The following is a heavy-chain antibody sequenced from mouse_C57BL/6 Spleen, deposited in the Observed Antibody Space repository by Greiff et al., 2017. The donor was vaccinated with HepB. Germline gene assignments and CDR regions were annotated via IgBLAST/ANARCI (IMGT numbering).Heavy chain of an antibody. CDR1: GYTFTSYG. D-gene: IGHD1-1*01. J-gene: IGHJ1*03. Sequence: QVQLQQSGAELARPGASVKLSCKASGYTFTSYGISWVKQRTGQGLEWIGEIYPRSGNTYYNEKFKGKATLTADKSSSTAYMELRSLTSEDSAVYFCARRDYYGSSVGGYFDVWGTGTTVTVSS. CDR2: IYPRSGNT. V-gene: IGHV1-81*01. CDR3: ARRDYYGSSVGGYFDV.